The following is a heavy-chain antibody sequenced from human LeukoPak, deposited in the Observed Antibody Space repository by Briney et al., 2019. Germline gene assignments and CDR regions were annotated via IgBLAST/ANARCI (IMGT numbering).Heavy chain of an antibody. CDR2: INKGGENT. CDR1: GFTFSSYA. Sequence: GGSLRLSCAASGFTFSSYAMSWVRQAPGKGLEWVSAINKGGENTYYADSAKGRFTISRDNSKNTLYLQMNSRRAEDTATYYCAKLSGSFPLDIWGQGTMVPVSS. V-gene: IGHV3-23*01. J-gene: IGHJ3*02. CDR3: AKLSGSFPLDI. D-gene: IGHD1-26*01.